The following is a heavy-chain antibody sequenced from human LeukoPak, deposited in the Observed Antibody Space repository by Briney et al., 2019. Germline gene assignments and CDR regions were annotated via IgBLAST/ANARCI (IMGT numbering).Heavy chain of an antibody. V-gene: IGHV4-59*11. Sequence: PSETLSLTCTVSGGSISNHYWSWIRQPPGKGLEWIGYIHYSGSTNYNPSLKSRVTILVDTSKNQFSLKLSSVTAADTAVYYCAKIAGYCSSTSCYLHWYFDLWGRGTLVTVSS. CDR2: IHYSGST. CDR3: AKIAGYCSSTSCYLHWYFDL. CDR1: GGSISNHY. D-gene: IGHD2-2*01. J-gene: IGHJ2*01.